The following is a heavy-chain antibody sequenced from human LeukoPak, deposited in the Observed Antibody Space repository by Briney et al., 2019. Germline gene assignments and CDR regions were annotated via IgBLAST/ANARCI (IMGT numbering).Heavy chain of an antibody. CDR1: GYTFTSYD. J-gene: IGHJ5*02. Sequence: GASVKVSCKASGYTFTSYDINWVRQATGQGLEWMGWMNPNSGNTGYAQKFQGRVTMTRNTSISTAYMELSSLRSEDTAVYYCVRGSPYGSGPRRKFDPWGQGTLVTVSS. V-gene: IGHV1-8*01. CDR3: VRGSPYGSGPRRKFDP. D-gene: IGHD3-10*01. CDR2: MNPNSGNT.